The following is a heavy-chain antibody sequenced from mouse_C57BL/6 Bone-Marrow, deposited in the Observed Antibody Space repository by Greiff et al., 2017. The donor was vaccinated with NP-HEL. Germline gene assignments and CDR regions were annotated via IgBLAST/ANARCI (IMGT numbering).Heavy chain of an antibody. CDR1: GYSITSGYY. V-gene: IGHV3-6*01. Sequence: EVQLQESGPGLVKPSQSLSLTCSVTGYSITSGYYWNWIRQFPGNKLEWMGYISYDGSNNYNPSLKNRISITRDTSKNQFFLKLNSVTTEDTATYYCAREGYYGSSYTDYWGQGTTLTVSS. J-gene: IGHJ2*01. D-gene: IGHD1-1*01. CDR3: AREGYYGSSYTDY. CDR2: ISYDGSN.